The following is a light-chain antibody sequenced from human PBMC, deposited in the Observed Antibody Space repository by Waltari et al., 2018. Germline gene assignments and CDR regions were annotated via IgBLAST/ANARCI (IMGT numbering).Light chain of an antibody. V-gene: IGKV3-15*01. J-gene: IGKJ5*01. CDR1: QSVNRN. Sequence: EIILTQSPATLSVSPGERPTLSCSASQSVNRNLAWYQQKPGQAPRLLIYATSTRATGTPARVSGSGSGTEFTLTISSLQSEDFAVYYCQQYNDWPPITFGQGTRLEIK. CDR2: ATS. CDR3: QQYNDWPPIT.